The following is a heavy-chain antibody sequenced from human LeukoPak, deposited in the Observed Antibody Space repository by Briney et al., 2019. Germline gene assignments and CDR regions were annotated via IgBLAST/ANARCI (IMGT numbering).Heavy chain of an antibody. CDR3: AKDQLLWFGDMDV. CDR2: ISGSGGST. Sequence: GGSLRLSCAASGFTFSTYGMSWVRQAPGKGLEWVSAISGSGGSTYYADSVKGRFTISRDNSKNTLYLQMNSLRAEDTAVYYCAKDQLLWFGDMDVWGKGTTVTISS. J-gene: IGHJ6*03. V-gene: IGHV3-23*01. D-gene: IGHD3-10*01. CDR1: GFTFSTYG.